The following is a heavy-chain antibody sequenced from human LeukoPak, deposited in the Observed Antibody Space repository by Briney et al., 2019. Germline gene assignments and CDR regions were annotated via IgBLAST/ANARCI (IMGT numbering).Heavy chain of an antibody. CDR3: ASTVAFDY. CDR1: GFTFSSYA. D-gene: IGHD4-17*01. J-gene: IGHJ4*02. CDR2: ISYDGSNK. V-gene: IGHV3-30*04. Sequence: PGGSLRLSCAASGFTFSSYAMHWVRHAPGKGLEWVAVISYDGSNKYYADSVKGRFTISRDNSKNTLYLQMNSLRAEDTAVYYCASTVAFDYWGQGTLVTVSS.